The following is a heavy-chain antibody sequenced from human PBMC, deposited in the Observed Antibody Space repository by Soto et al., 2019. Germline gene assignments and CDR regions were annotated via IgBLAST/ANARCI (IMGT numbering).Heavy chain of an antibody. J-gene: IGHJ6*02. Sequence: VKFSSYTSAYAFITCAVHWVCQGPGQSIEWMGWIDTGNSHTKYSQHFHGRGTITRDTSATTAYMELSSLRSEDTAAYYGARGRSSGWPRPFYGMDVWGQGTTVTVS. CDR3: ARGRSSGWPRPFYGMDV. CDR1: AYAFITCA. D-gene: IGHD6-19*01. CDR2: IDTGNSHT. V-gene: IGHV1-3*04.